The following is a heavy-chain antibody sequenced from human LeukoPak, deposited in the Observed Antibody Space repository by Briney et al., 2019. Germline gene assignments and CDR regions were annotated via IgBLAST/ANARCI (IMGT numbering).Heavy chain of an antibody. CDR2: IYHSGST. Sequence: PSETLSLTCAVSGYSISSGYYWDWIRQPPGKGLEWIGCIYHSGSTYYNPSLKSRVTISVDTSKNQFSLKLSSVTAADTAVYYCARTIAVAGGDYWGQGTLVTVSS. V-gene: IGHV4-38-2*01. J-gene: IGHJ4*02. CDR3: ARTIAVAGGDY. D-gene: IGHD6-19*01. CDR1: GYSISSGYY.